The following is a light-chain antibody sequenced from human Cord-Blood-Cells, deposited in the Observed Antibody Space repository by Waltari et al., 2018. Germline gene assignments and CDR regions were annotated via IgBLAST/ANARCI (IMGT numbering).Light chain of an antibody. V-gene: IGLV3-19*01. CDR3: NSRDSSGNHLNVV. J-gene: IGLJ2*01. CDR1: RLRSDH. CDR2: GKN. Sequence: SSELTQDPAVSVALGQTFRITCHGHRLRSDHGSWYRQKPGQAPVLVIYGKNNRPSGIPDRFSGSSSGNTASLTITGAQAEDEADYYCNSRDSSGNHLNVVFGGGTKLTVL.